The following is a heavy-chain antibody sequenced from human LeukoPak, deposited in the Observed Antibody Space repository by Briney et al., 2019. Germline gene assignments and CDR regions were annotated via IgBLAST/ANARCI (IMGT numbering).Heavy chain of an antibody. Sequence: GGSLRLSCEASGFTFNDYYMSWIRQAPGKGLEWVSFITSSGTTKYYADSVRGRFTISRDNAKNSLYLYMNSLRADDTAVYYCTIQMTMIVVVPYFDYWGQGALVTVSA. D-gene: IGHD3-22*01. CDR1: GFTFNDYY. CDR3: TIQMTMIVVVPYFDY. CDR2: ITSSGTTK. V-gene: IGHV3-11*04. J-gene: IGHJ4*02.